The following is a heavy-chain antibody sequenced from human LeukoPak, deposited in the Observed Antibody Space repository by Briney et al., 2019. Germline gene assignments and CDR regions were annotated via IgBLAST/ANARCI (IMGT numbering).Heavy chain of an antibody. J-gene: IGHJ3*02. D-gene: IGHD3-10*01. CDR1: GYSFTSYW. Sequence: GESLKISCKGSGYSFTSYWIGWVRQMPGKGLERMGIIYPGDSDTRYSPSFQGQVTISADKSISTAYLQWSSLKASDTAMYYCARAGSRFGESRDAFDIWGQGTMVTVSS. CDR3: ARAGSRFGESRDAFDI. CDR2: IYPGDSDT. V-gene: IGHV5-51*01.